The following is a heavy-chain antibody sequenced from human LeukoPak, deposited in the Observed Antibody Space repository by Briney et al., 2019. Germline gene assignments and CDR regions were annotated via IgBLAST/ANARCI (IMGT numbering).Heavy chain of an antibody. CDR1: GFTVSSSY. CDR2: LYRDGST. Sequence: GGSLRLSCAASGFTVSSSYMSWVRHAPGKGLECVSYLYRDGSTYYAESVKGRFTISRDNAKNSLYLQMSSLRAEDTAVYYCARGSTMGATDAFDIWGQGTMVTVSS. CDR3: ARGSTMGATDAFDI. V-gene: IGHV3-66*01. D-gene: IGHD1-26*01. J-gene: IGHJ3*02.